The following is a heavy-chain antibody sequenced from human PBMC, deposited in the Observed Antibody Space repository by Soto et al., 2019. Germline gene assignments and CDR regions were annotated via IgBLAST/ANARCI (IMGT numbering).Heavy chain of an antibody. J-gene: IGHJ4*02. CDR3: VKTGGADYFDD. V-gene: IGHV3-64D*06. D-gene: IGHD2-21*01. CDR2: ISSNGGST. CDR1: GFTFSSYA. Sequence: GGSLSLSCSASGFTFSSYAMHWVRQAPGKGLEYVSAISSNGGSTYYADSVKGRFTISRDNSKKTLYLQMSSLRAEDTAVYSCVKTGGADYFDDWGQGTLVTVSS.